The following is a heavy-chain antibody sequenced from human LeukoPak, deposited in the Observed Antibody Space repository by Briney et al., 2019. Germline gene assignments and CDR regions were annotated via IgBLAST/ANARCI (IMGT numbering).Heavy chain of an antibody. CDR2: ISGSGGST. J-gene: IGHJ3*02. D-gene: IGHD3-10*01. CDR1: GFTFSSYA. CDR3: SKDIRWFGEDDAFDI. V-gene: IGHV3-23*01. Sequence: GGSLRPSCAASGFTFSSYAMSWVRQAPGKGLEWVSAISGSGGSTYYADSVKGRFTISRDNSKSTLYLQMNSLRAEDTAVYYCSKDIRWFGEDDAFDIWGQGTMVTVSS.